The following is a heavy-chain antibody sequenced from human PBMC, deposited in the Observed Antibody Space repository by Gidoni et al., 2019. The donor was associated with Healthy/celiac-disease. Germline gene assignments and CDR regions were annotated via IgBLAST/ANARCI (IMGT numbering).Heavy chain of an antibody. D-gene: IGHD1-26*01. V-gene: IGHV3-21*01. CDR2: ISSSSSYI. CDR1: GCTFSSYS. J-gene: IGHJ3*02. CDR3: ARDGGNDAFDI. Sequence: EVQLVESGGGLVKPGGSLSLSCAASGCTFSSYSMNWVRQAPGKGLEWVSSISSSSSYIYHADSVKGRFTISRDNAKNSLYLQMNSLRAEDTAVYYCARDGGNDAFDIWGQGTMVTVSS.